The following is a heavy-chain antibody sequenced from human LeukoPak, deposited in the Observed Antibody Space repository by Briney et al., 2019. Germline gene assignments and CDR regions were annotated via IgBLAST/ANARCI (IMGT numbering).Heavy chain of an antibody. CDR3: ARHHYSSSWSSASDWFDP. CDR2: MNPNSGNT. D-gene: IGHD6-13*01. V-gene: IGHV1-8*01. Sequence: ASVKVSCKASGYTFTSYDINWVRQATGQGLEWMGWMNPNSGNTGYAQKFQGRVTMTRNTSISTAYMELSSLRSEDTAVYYCARHHYSSSWSSASDWFDPWGQGTLVTVSS. J-gene: IGHJ5*02. CDR1: GYTFTSYD.